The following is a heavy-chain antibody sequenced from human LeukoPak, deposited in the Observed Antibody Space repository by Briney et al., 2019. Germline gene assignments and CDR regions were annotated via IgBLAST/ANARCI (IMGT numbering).Heavy chain of an antibody. CDR1: GFTFSSYS. D-gene: IGHD3-10*01. J-gene: IGHJ4*02. V-gene: IGHV3-48*01. CDR3: ARMNGGYYGSGSYLDY. Sequence: GGSLRLSCAASGFTFSSYSMNWVRQAPGKGLEWVSYISSSSSSTIYYADSVKGRFTISRDNAKNSLYLQMNSLRAEDTAVYYCARMNGGYYGSGSYLDYWGQGTLVTVSS. CDR2: ISSSSSSTI.